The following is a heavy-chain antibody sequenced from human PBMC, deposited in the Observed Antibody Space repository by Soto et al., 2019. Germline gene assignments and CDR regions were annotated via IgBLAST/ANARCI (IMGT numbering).Heavy chain of an antibody. D-gene: IGHD6-19*01. V-gene: IGHV1-46*01. Sequence: QVQLVQSGAEVKKPGASVKVSCKASGYTFTNYYIHWVRQAPGQGLEWMGIINPGGGRTNYAQKFQGRVTMTRDTSTSTVYLELSSLRSEDTAVYYCARDLSSYISGWYDLWGRGTLVTVSS. CDR1: GYTFTNYY. CDR3: ARDLSSYISGWYDL. CDR2: INPGGGRT. J-gene: IGHJ2*01.